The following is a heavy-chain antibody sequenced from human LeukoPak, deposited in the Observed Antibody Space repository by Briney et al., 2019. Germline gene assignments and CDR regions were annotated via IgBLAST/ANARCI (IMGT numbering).Heavy chain of an antibody. J-gene: IGHJ6*02. V-gene: IGHV4-34*01. CDR1: GGSFSGYC. CDR3: ARGPKVVPPYYYYYGMDV. D-gene: IGHD2-2*01. Sequence: SETLSLTCAVYGGSFSGYCWSWIRQPPGKGLEWIGEINHSGSTNYNPSLKSRVTISVDTSKNQFSLKLSSVTAADTAVYYCARGPKVVPPYYYYYGMDVWGQGTTVTVSS. CDR2: INHSGST.